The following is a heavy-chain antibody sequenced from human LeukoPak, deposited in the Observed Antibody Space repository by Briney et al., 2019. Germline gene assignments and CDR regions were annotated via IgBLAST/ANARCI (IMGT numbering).Heavy chain of an antibody. CDR3: ARRDDRFDY. V-gene: IGHV4-34*01. CDR2: INHSGST. J-gene: IGHJ4*02. Sequence: SETLSLTCAVYGGSFSGYYWSWIRQPPGKGLEWIGEINHSGSTNYNPSLKSRVTISVDTSKNQFSLKLTSVTAADTAVYYCARRDDRFDYWGQGTLVTVSS. CDR1: GGSFSGYY. D-gene: IGHD5-24*01.